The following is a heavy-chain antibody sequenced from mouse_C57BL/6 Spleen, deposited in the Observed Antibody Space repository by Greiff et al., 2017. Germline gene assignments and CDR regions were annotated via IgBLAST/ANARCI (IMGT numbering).Heavy chain of an antibody. V-gene: IGHV1-55*01. CDR2: LYPGSGST. Sequence: QVQLQQPGAELVKPGASVKMSCKASGYTFTSYWITWVKQRPGQGLEWIGDLYPGSGSTNYNEKFKSKAKLTVDTSSSTAYMQLSSLTSEDSAVYYCAREGAITTVVANYAMDYWGQGTSVTVAS. D-gene: IGHD1-1*01. J-gene: IGHJ4*01. CDR1: GYTFTSYW. CDR3: AREGAITTVVANYAMDY.